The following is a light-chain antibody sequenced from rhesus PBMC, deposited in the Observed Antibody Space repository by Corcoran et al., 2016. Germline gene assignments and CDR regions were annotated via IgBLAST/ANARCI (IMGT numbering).Light chain of an antibody. CDR1: QSVGSY. CDR2: GAS. V-gene: IGKV3-24*04. CDR3: QQSSNLYS. J-gene: IGKJ2*01. Sequence: ETVVTQSPATLSLSPGERATLSCRASQSVGSYLAWYQQKPGQAPRLLINGASSRATGIPDRFRGSGSGTDCTLTIRGLEPEDVGVYYCQQSSNLYSFGQGTKVEIK.